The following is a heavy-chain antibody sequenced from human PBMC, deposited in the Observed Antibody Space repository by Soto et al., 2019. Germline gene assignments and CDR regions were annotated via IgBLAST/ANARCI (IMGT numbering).Heavy chain of an antibody. CDR1: GFTFISYG. Sequence: PWGSLRLSCAASGFTFISYGIHFFRHSPFKGLEWVAVISYDGSNKYYADSVKGRFTISRDNSKNTLYLQMNSLRAEDTAVYYCAKDRQYCSGGSCLNYFDYWGQGTLVTVSS. CDR2: ISYDGSNK. CDR3: AKDRQYCSGGSCLNYFDY. V-gene: IGHV3-30*18. D-gene: IGHD2-15*01. J-gene: IGHJ4*02.